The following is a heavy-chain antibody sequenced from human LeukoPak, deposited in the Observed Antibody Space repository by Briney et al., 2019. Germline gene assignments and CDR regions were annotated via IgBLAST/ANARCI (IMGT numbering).Heavy chain of an antibody. CDR1: GGSISSSSYY. D-gene: IGHD3-10*01. CDR2: IYYSGST. J-gene: IGHJ6*03. Sequence: SETLSLTCTVSGGSISSSSYYWGWIRQPPGKGLEWIGYIYYSGSTNYNPSLKSRVTISVDTSKNQFSLKLSSVTAADTAVYYCARVLYYGSGTDYYYYYMDVWGKGTTVTISS. CDR3: ARVLYYGSGTDYYYYYMDV. V-gene: IGHV4-61*05.